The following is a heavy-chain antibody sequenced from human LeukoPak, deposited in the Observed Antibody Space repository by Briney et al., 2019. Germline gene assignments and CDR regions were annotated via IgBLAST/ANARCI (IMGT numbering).Heavy chain of an antibody. V-gene: IGHV3-7*01. CDR2: IKQDGSEK. Sequence: PGGSLRLSCAASGFTFSSSAMSWVRQAPGKGLEWVANIKQDGSEKYYVDSVKGRFTISRDNAKNSLYLQMNSLRAEDTAVYYCARDTEYYDFWSGYYYYYGMDVWGQGTTVTVSS. D-gene: IGHD3-3*01. CDR3: ARDTEYYDFWSGYYYYYGMDV. CDR1: GFTFSSSA. J-gene: IGHJ6*02.